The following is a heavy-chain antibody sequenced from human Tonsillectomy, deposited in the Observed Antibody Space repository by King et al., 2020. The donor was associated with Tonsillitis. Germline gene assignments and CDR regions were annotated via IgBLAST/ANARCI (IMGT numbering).Heavy chain of an antibody. CDR2: IYHSGST. CDR1: GYSISSGYY. V-gene: IGHV4-38-2*02. Sequence: QLQESGPGLVKPSETLSLTCSVSGYSISSGYYWGWIRQPPGKGLEWIGNIYHSGSTYYNPSLKSRVTISVDTSKNQFSLKLSSVTAADTAVYYCARVTYQLLSRYFDLWGRGTLIPVSS. J-gene: IGHJ2*01. D-gene: IGHD2-2*01. CDR3: ARVTYQLLSRYFDL.